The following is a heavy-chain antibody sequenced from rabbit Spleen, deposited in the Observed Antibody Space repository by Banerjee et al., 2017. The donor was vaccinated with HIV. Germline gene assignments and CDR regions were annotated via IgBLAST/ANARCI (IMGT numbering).Heavy chain of an antibody. Sequence: QEQLVESRGGLVKPGGSLTLTCKASGFSFGDRDVMCWVRQAPGKGLEWIACINAATAKPVYATWAKGRFTISRTSSTTVTLRMTSLTAADTATYFCARDLVGVIGWNFYLWGPGTLVTVS. CDR2: INAATAKP. V-gene: IGHV1S45*01. J-gene: IGHJ4*01. CDR1: GFSFGDRDV. D-gene: IGHD1-1*01. CDR3: ARDLVGVIGWNFYL.